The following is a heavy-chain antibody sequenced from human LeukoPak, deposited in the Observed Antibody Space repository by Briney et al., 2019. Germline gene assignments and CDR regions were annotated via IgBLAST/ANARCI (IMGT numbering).Heavy chain of an antibody. J-gene: IGHJ5*02. CDR3: ARDSRIQLLSGWFDP. Sequence: GGSLRLSCAASGFTFSSYSMNWVRQAPGKGLEWVSSISSSTSYIYYADSVQGRFTISRDNAKNSLYLQMNSLRAEDTAVYYCARDSRIQLLSGWFDPWGQGTLVTVSS. V-gene: IGHV3-21*01. D-gene: IGHD2/OR15-2a*01. CDR1: GFTFSSYS. CDR2: ISSSTSYI.